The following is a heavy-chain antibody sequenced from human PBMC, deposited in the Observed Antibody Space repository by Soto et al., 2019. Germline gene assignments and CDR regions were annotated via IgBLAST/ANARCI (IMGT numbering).Heavy chain of an antibody. Sequence: QVQLVESGGGVVQPGRSLRLSCAASGFTFSSYGMHWVRQAPGKGLEWVAVISYDGSNKYYADSVKGRFTISRDNSTNTLYLQMNSLRAEDTAVYYCAKDHSSSWYYFDYWGQGTLVTVSS. CDR2: ISYDGSNK. CDR3: AKDHSSSWYYFDY. V-gene: IGHV3-30*18. D-gene: IGHD6-13*01. J-gene: IGHJ4*02. CDR1: GFTFSSYG.